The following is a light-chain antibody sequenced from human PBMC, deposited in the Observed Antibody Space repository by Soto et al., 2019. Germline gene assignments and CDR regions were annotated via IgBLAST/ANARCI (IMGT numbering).Light chain of an antibody. J-gene: IGLJ3*02. V-gene: IGLV2-14*01. Sequence: QSALAQPASVSGSPGQSITISCTGTSTDVGGYHYVSWYQHRPGRVPKLIIYEVTSRASGVTNRFSASKSGNTASLTISGLLADDEADYYCTSYTSSGTLVFGGGTKLTVL. CDR1: STDVGGYHY. CDR3: TSYTSSGTLV. CDR2: EVT.